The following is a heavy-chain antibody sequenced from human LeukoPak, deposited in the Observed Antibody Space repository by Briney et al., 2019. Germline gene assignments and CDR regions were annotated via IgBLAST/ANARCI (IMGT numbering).Heavy chain of an antibody. D-gene: IGHD3-10*01. Sequence: PGRSLRLSCAASGFTFSGFGMHWVRQVPGKGLEWVALIWFDGSNKYYADSVKGRFTISRDNSKNTLYLQMNSLRAEDTAVYYCARDYGSGADYWGQGTLVTVSS. CDR1: GFTFSGFG. CDR2: IWFDGSNK. CDR3: ARDYGSGADY. V-gene: IGHV3-33*01. J-gene: IGHJ4*02.